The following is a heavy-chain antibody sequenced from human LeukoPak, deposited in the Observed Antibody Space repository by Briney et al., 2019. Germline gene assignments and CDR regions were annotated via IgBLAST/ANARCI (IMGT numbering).Heavy chain of an antibody. CDR3: ARVLIGSSGYDDGGFDY. D-gene: IGHD5-12*01. J-gene: IGHJ4*02. Sequence: PGGSLRLSCAASGFTFSSYSMNWVRQAPGKGLEWVSYISSSSSTIYYADSVKGRFTISRDDAKNSLYLQMNSLRAEDTAVYYCARVLIGSSGYDDGGFDYWGQGTLVTVSS. V-gene: IGHV3-48*01. CDR2: ISSSSSTI. CDR1: GFTFSSYS.